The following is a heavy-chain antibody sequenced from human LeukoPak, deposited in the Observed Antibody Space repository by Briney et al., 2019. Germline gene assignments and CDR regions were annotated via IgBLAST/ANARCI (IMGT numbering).Heavy chain of an antibody. D-gene: IGHD3-22*01. Sequence: GGSLRLSCAASGFTFSSYGMHWVRQAPGKGLEWVAFIRYDGSNKYYADSVKGRFTISRDNSKDTMYLQMNSVRAEDTAIYYCAKGPFFYYDASGYNYFESWGQGTLVTVSS. CDR3: AKGPFFYYDASGYNYFES. CDR2: IRYDGSNK. CDR1: GFTFSSYG. J-gene: IGHJ4*02. V-gene: IGHV3-30*02.